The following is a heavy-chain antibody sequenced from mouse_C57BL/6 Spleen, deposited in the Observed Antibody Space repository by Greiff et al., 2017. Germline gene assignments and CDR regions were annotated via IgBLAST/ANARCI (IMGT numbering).Heavy chain of an antibody. J-gene: IGHJ4*01. CDR1: GYTFTSSW. Sequence: VQLQQPGAELVKPGASVKLSCKASGYTFTSSWMHWVKQRPGQGLEWIGMIHPNSGSTNYNEKFKSKATLTVDKSSSTAYMQLSSLTSEDSAVYYCARSGRGYAMDYWGQGTSVTVSS. D-gene: IGHD4-1*01. CDR3: ARSGRGYAMDY. V-gene: IGHV1-64*01. CDR2: IHPNSGST.